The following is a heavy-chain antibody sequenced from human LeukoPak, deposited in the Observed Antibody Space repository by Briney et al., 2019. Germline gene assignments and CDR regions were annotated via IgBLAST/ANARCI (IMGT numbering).Heavy chain of an antibody. J-gene: IGHJ4*02. CDR3: ARPATSGTYYSAFDY. Sequence: PSETLSLTCTVSGGSISSSNYYWGWVRQPPGKGLERIGTIYYSGSTNYNPSLKSRVTISAGMPKNQFSLKVSSVTAADTAVYYCARPATSGTYYSAFDYWGQGTLVTVSS. CDR2: IYYSGST. V-gene: IGHV4-39*01. D-gene: IGHD3-22*01. CDR1: GGSISSSNYY.